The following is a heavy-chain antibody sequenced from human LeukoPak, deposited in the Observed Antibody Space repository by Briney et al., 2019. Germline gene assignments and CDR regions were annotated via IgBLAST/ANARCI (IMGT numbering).Heavy chain of an antibody. CDR1: GFTFSSYA. D-gene: IGHD2-2*03. CDR2: ISGNGNT. Sequence: GGSLRLSCAASGFTFSSYAMSWVRQAPGKGLECVSAISGNGNTYYADSVKGRFTISRDNSKNTLYLQMNSLRAEDTAVYYCAKDYLDIVVVPAALDAFDIWGQGTMVTVSS. CDR3: AKDYLDIVVVPAALDAFDI. J-gene: IGHJ3*02. V-gene: IGHV3-23*01.